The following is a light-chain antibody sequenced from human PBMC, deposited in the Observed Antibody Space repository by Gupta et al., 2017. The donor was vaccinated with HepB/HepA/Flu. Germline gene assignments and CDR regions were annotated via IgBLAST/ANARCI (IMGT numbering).Light chain of an antibody. V-gene: IGKV1-39*01. Sequence: DIQMTQSPSSLSASVGDRVTITYRASQSIRNYLNWYQHKPGKAPKLLIYSASTLQNEVPSRFSGSGSGTEFTLTISSLQPEDFAAYYCQQGLTTPIAFGQGTLLEIK. J-gene: IGKJ5*01. CDR2: SAS. CDR3: QQGLTTPIA. CDR1: QSIRNY.